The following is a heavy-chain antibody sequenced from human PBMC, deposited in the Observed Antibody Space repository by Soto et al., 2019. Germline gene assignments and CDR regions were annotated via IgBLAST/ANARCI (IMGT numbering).Heavy chain of an antibody. CDR3: ARDPRYYGMDV. J-gene: IGHJ6*02. Sequence: SETXSLTCAVYGGSFSGYYWSWIRQPPGKGLEWIGEINHSGSTNYNPSLKSRVTISVDTSKNQFSLKLSSVTAADTAVYYCARDPRYYGMDVWGQGTTVTVSS. CDR2: INHSGST. CDR1: GGSFSGYY. V-gene: IGHV4-34*01.